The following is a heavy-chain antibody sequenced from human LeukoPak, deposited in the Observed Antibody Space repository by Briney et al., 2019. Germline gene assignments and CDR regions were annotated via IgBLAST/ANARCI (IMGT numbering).Heavy chain of an antibody. J-gene: IGHJ4*02. V-gene: IGHV3-9*01. CDR3: AKDISGALYYFDY. D-gene: IGHD1-14*01. CDR2: ISWNSGSI. Sequence: GRSLRLSCAPSGFTFDDYAMHWVRQAPGKGLEWVSGISWNSGSIGYADSVKGRFAISRDNAKNSLYLQMNSLRAEDTALYYCAKDISGALYYFDYWGQGPLVSVSS. CDR1: GFTFDDYA.